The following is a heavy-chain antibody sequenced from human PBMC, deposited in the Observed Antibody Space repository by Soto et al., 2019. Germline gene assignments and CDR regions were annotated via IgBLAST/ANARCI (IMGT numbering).Heavy chain of an antibody. V-gene: IGHV3-23*01. D-gene: IGHD2-21*02. Sequence: GGSLRLSCVASGFPFSADALHWVRQAPGKGLEWLSAISPSGDGTKYADSVKGRFTISRDNSRNTLYLEVSSLRAEDTAAYFCARDYLGGDTDGLDIWGQGTLVTISS. CDR1: GFPFSADA. J-gene: IGHJ3*02. CDR2: ISPSGDGT. CDR3: ARDYLGGDTDGLDI.